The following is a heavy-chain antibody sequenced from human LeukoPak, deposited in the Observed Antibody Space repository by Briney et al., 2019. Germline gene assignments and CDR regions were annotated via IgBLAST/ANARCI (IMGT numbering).Heavy chain of an antibody. D-gene: IGHD4-23*01. V-gene: IGHV3-30*02. CDR2: IRYDGSNK. CDR1: GFTFSSYG. J-gene: IGHJ4*02. CDR3: ARDYWRGGNSGY. Sequence: GGSLRLSCAASGFTFSSYGMHWVRQAPGKGLEWVAFIRYDGSNKYYADSVKGRFTISRDDAKNSLYLQMNSLRAEDTAVYYCARDYWRGGNSGYWGQGTLVTVSS.